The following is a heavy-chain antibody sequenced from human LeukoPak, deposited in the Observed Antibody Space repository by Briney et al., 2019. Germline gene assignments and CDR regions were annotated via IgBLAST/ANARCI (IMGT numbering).Heavy chain of an antibody. V-gene: IGHV3-66*01. Sequence: PGGSLRLSCAASGFTVSSNYMSWVRQAPGKGLEWVSVIYSGGSTYYADSVKGRFTISRDNSKNTLYLQMNSLRAEDTAVYYCARESPPNYYGSGSYYSPWGQGTLVTVSS. CDR3: ARESPPNYYGSGSYYSP. CDR2: IYSGGST. CDR1: GFTVSSNY. J-gene: IGHJ5*02. D-gene: IGHD3-10*01.